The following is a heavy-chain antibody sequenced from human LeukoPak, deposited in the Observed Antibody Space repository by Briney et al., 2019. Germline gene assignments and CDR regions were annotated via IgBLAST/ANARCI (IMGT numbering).Heavy chain of an antibody. D-gene: IGHD3-16*01. CDR1: GFTFSSYA. J-gene: IGHJ3*01. V-gene: IGHV3-23*01. CDR2: ISGSGGST. Sequence: GGSLRLSCAASGFTFSSYAMSWVRQAPGKGLEWVSAISGSGGSTYYADSVKGRFTISRDNARNSHHLQMNSLRADDTAVYYCVKGNMITFGGVPSGFDVWGQGTMVTVSS. CDR3: VKGNMITFGGVPSGFDV.